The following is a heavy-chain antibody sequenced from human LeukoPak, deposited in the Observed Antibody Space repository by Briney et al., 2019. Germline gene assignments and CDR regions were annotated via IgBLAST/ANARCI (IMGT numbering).Heavy chain of an antibody. Sequence: GGSLRLSCAGSGFAFSNSWMGWVRQAPGKGLEWVANVQHIGGETYYVDSVKGRFTISRDNAKNSVYLQMNSLGADDTAVYYCATYSILNAREFRYWGQGTLVTVTS. CDR3: ATYSILNAREFRY. CDR1: GFAFSNSW. V-gene: IGHV3-7*01. D-gene: IGHD4-11*01. CDR2: VQHIGGET. J-gene: IGHJ1*01.